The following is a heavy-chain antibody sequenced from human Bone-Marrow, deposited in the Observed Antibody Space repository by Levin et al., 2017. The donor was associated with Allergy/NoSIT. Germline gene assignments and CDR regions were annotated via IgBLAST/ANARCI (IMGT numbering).Heavy chain of an antibody. CDR3: ARHTEICTGYDCHRPQDF. Sequence: PGGSLRLSCAASGFAFSSYWMNWVRQAPGKGLEWVANIKHDGSEQYYVDSVKGRFIISRDNGKNSLSLQMNSLRDEDTALYYCARHTEICTGYDCHRPQDFWGQGTLVTVSP. CDR2: IKHDGSEQ. V-gene: IGHV3-7*01. CDR1: GFAFSSYW. J-gene: IGHJ4*02. D-gene: IGHD3/OR15-3a*01.